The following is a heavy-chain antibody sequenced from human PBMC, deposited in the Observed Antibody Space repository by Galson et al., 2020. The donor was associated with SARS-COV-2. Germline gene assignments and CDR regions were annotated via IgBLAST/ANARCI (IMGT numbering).Heavy chain of an antibody. CDR3: ARHAELAGTSYYYYYYGMDV. CDR2: IYYSGTT. CDR1: GGSISSYY. V-gene: IGHV4-59*08. Sequence: ASETLSLTCTVSGGSISSYYWSWIRQPPGKGLEWIGYIYYSGTTNYNPSLTRRVPLSVDTSKNQFSLKVTSVTAADTAVYYCARHAELAGTSYYYYYYGMDVGGQGTTVTVSS. D-gene: IGHD6-19*01. J-gene: IGHJ6*02.